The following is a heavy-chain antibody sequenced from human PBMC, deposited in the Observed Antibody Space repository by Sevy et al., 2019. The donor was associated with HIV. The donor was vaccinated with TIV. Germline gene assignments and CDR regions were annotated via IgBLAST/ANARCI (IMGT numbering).Heavy chain of an antibody. CDR1: GFSFDDYV. D-gene: IGHD5-18*01. J-gene: IGHJ6*03. CDR3: AKAGVDTAMVQWPYMDV. CDR2: ISWNSDKI. V-gene: IGHV3-9*01. Sequence: GGSLRLSCAASGFSFDDYVMHWVRQAPGKGLEWVSSISWNSDKISYADSVKGRFTTSRNNAKSSLYLQLNSLRVEDTALYYRAKAGVDTAMVQWPYMDVWGKGTTVTVSS.